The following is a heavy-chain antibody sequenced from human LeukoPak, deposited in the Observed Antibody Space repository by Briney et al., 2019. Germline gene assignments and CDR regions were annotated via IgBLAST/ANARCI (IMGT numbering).Heavy chain of an antibody. CDR1: GGSFSVYY. J-gene: IGHJ4*02. V-gene: IGHV4-34*01. CDR3: ARDGVGAAH. D-gene: IGHD1-26*01. Sequence: DPSETLSLTCAVYGGSFSVYYWSWIRQPPGKGLEWIGEINHSGNINYNPSLKSRVTISIDTSKNQFSLKLSSVTAADTAVYYCARDGVGAAHWGQGTLVTVSS. CDR2: INHSGNI.